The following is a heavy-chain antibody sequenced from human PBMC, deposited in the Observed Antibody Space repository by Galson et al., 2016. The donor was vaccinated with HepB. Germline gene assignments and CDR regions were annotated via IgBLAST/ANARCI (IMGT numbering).Heavy chain of an antibody. J-gene: IGHJ4*02. Sequence: SLRLSCAASKFTLITYAMVWVRQAPGKGLVWVSRITVDGRETGYADSVKGRFTISRDDAKNTPYLQMSSLRAEDTAVYYCGRVGVPGAFDYWGQGTLVTVSS. CDR3: GRVGVPGAFDY. CDR2: ITVDGRET. V-gene: IGHV3-74*01. D-gene: IGHD2-2*01. CDR1: KFTLITYA.